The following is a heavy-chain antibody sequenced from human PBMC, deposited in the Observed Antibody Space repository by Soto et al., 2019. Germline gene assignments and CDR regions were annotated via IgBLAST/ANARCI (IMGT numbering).Heavy chain of an antibody. CDR2: INHSGGT. Sequence: PSETLFLTCAVYGGSFSGYYWSWIRQPPGKGLEWIGEINHSGGTSYNPSLKSRVTISVDTSKSQCSLKLSSVTAADTAVYYCARDPLSIAAAGTGYYGMDVWGQGTTVTVSS. D-gene: IGHD6-13*01. CDR1: GGSFSGYY. V-gene: IGHV4-34*01. J-gene: IGHJ6*02. CDR3: ARDPLSIAAAGTGYYGMDV.